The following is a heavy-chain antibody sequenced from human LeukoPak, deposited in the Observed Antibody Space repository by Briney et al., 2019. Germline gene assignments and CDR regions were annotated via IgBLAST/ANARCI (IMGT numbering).Heavy chain of an antibody. CDR1: GYTFTHSY. V-gene: IGHV1-2*02. J-gene: IGHJ5*02. CDR3: ARVKALGIVGSTTVLDP. D-gene: IGHD1-26*01. Sequence: SVNVSCKASGYTFTHSYIHWVRQSPGQELEWMGWIHPNTDGINDAQNFRGRVTMTRDTSISTAYRELSSLRSDDTAIYYCARVKALGIVGSTTVLDPWGQGTLVTVSS. CDR2: IHPNTDGI.